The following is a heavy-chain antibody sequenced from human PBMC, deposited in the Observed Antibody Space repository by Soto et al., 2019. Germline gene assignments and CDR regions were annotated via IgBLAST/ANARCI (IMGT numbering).Heavy chain of an antibody. J-gene: IGHJ4*02. CDR1: GFTFNNYA. D-gene: IGHD1-7*01. CDR2: ISANGQGI. Sequence: GGSLRLSCASSGFTFNNYAMSWVRQAPGKGLEWVSAISANGQGIYYADSVKGRFIISRDSSKNTVFLHMDSLTAEDTAVYYCAKDRNYPRDQFHNWGQGTLVTVSS. CDR3: AKDRNYPRDQFHN. V-gene: IGHV3-23*01.